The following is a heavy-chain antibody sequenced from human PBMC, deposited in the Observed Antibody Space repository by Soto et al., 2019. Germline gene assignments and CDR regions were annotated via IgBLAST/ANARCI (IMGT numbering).Heavy chain of an antibody. D-gene: IGHD2-15*01. CDR3: TRENIEKSDGLYDAFDI. CDR2: MNPKSGGA. CDR1: GYTFTDYY. J-gene: IGHJ3*02. Sequence: GASVKVSCKTSGYTFTDYYTHWVRQAPGQGLEWMGWMNPKSGGAYFAQKFQGRVTLTRDTSIGTAYIEVNSLTSDDTAVYFCTRENIEKSDGLYDAFDIWGQGTKVTVS. V-gene: IGHV1-2*02.